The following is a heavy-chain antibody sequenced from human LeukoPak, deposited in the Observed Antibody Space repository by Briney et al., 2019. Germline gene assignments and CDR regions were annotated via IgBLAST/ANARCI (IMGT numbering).Heavy chain of an antibody. V-gene: IGHV3-23*01. J-gene: IGHJ4*02. CDR2: ISGSGGST. Sequence: GGSLRLSCAASGFTFRSYPMNWVRQAPGKGLEWVSTISGSGGSTYYADSVKGRFTLSRDNSKHTLYLQMNRLRAEDTAVYYCAKERTQTTSFDYWGQGTLVTVSS. CDR1: GFTFRSYP. CDR3: AKERTQTTSFDY. D-gene: IGHD2/OR15-2a*01.